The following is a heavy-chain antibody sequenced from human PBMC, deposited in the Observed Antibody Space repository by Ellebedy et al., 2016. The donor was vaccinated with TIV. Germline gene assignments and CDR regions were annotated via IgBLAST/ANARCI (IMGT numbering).Heavy chain of an antibody. J-gene: IGHJ4*02. V-gene: IGHV3-33*01. CDR3: ARDYGDSLWGLDY. D-gene: IGHD4-17*01. Sequence: PGGSLRLSCAASGFTFSSYGMHWVRQAPGKGLEWLAVIWYDGSNKYYADSVKGRFTISRDNSKNTLYLQMNSLRAEDTAVYYCARDYGDSLWGLDYWGQGTLVTVSS. CDR2: IWYDGSNK. CDR1: GFTFSSYG.